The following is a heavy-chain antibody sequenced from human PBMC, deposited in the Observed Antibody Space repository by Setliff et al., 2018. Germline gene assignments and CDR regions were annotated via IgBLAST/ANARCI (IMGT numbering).Heavy chain of an antibody. CDR2: IYSDEDT. V-gene: IGHV4-4*07. D-gene: IGHD3-10*01. CDR1: GGSINEYY. Sequence: SETLSLTCSVSGGSINEYYWSWFRQPAGKGLEWIGRIYSDEDTDYNPSLKSRVTMSADTSKNQFSLKLKSVTAADTAVYYCTRVRITPYCMDVWGKGTTVTVSS. CDR3: TRVRITPYCMDV. J-gene: IGHJ6*03.